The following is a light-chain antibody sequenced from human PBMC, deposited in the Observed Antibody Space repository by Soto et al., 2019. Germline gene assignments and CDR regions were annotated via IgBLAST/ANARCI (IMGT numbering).Light chain of an antibody. V-gene: IGLV2-14*01. Sequence: QSALTQPASVSGSPGQSITISCTGTSSDVGGYNYVSWYQQHPGKAPKLMIYDVSNRPSGDSNRFSGSKSGNTASLTISGXXXXXXXXYYCSSYTSSSTLMVFGGGTKLTV. J-gene: IGLJ2*01. CDR1: SSDVGGYNY. CDR2: DVS. CDR3: SSYTSSSTLMV.